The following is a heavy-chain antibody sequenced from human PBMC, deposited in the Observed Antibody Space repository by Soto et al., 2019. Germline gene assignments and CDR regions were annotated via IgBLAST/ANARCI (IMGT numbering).Heavy chain of an antibody. D-gene: IGHD5-18*01. CDR3: AKRRGYSNGEFDY. CDR1: GYTFTSYG. Sequence: QVQLVQSGAEVKKPGASVKVSCKASGYTFTSYGISWVRQAPGQGLEWMGWITAYNGNTNYAQKLQGRVTMTTGTSTGTAYMALRSLRSDERAVYYCAKRRGYSNGEFDYWGQGTLVTVSS. J-gene: IGHJ4*02. CDR2: ITAYNGNT. V-gene: IGHV1-18*01.